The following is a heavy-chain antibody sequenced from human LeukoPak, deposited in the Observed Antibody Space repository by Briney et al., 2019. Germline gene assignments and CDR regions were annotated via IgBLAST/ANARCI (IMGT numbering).Heavy chain of an antibody. V-gene: IGHV1-18*01. CDR1: GYTFTGYG. CDR3: ARTYYYDSSGHQSYEYFQH. D-gene: IGHD3-22*01. Sequence: ASVKVSCKASGYTFTGYGISWVRQAPGQGLEWMGWISAYNGNTNYAQKLQGRVTMTTDTSTSTAYMELRSLRSDDTAVYYCARTYYYDSSGHQSYEYFQHWGQGTLVTVSS. CDR2: ISAYNGNT. J-gene: IGHJ1*01.